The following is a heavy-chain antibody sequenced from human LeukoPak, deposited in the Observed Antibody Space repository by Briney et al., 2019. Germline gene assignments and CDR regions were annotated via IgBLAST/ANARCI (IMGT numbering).Heavy chain of an antibody. J-gene: IGHJ4*02. CDR1: GGSFSGYY. D-gene: IGHD4-11*01. CDR2: INHSGST. V-gene: IGHV4-34*01. Sequence: SETLSLTCAVYGGSFSGYYWSWIRQPPGKGLEWIGEINHSGSTNYNPSLKSRLTMSVDTSKNQFSLRLSSVTAADTAVYYCARDRGAGDYSTFFDYWGQGTLVTVSS. CDR3: ARDRGAGDYSTFFDY.